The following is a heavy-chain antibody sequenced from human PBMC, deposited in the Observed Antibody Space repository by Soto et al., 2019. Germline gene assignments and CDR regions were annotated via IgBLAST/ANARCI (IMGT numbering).Heavy chain of an antibody. CDR1: GGSISSSSYY. Sequence: QLQLQESGPGLVKPSETLSLTCTVSGGSISSSSYYWGWIRQPPGKGLEWIGSIYYSGSTYYNPSLKSRVTISVDTSKNQFSLKLSSVTAADTAVYYCARLADCSSISCSTPTFDYWGQGTLVTVSS. V-gene: IGHV4-39*01. CDR2: IYYSGST. CDR3: ARLADCSSISCSTPTFDY. J-gene: IGHJ4*02. D-gene: IGHD2-2*01.